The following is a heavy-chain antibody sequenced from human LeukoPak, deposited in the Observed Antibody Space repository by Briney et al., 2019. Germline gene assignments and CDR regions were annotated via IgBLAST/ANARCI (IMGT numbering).Heavy chain of an antibody. D-gene: IGHD6-19*01. CDR2: IIPIFGTA. Sequence: SVKVSCKASGGTFSSYAISWVRQAPGQGLEWMGGIIPIFGTANYAQKFQGRVTITADKSTSTAYMELSSLKSEDTAVYYCARDSSGWYHWFDPWGQGTLVTVSS. CDR1: GGTFSSYA. J-gene: IGHJ5*02. V-gene: IGHV1-69*06. CDR3: ARDSSGWYHWFDP.